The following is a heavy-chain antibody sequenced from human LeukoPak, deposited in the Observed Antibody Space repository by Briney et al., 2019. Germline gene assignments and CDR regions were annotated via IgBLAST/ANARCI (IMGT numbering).Heavy chain of an antibody. D-gene: IGHD3-3*01. Sequence: SVKVSCKASGGTFSSYAISWVRQAPGQGLEWMGRIIPIFGTANYAQKFQGRVTMTTDTSTSTAYMELRSLRSDDTAVYYCARVRYDFWSGYDLFDYWGQGTLVTVSS. CDR1: GGTFSSYA. CDR2: IIPIFGTA. V-gene: IGHV1-69*05. J-gene: IGHJ4*02. CDR3: ARVRYDFWSGYDLFDY.